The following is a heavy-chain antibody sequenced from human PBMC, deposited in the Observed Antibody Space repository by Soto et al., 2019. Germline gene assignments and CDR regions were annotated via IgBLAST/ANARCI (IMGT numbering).Heavy chain of an antibody. J-gene: IGHJ5*02. D-gene: IGHD7-27*01. V-gene: IGHV3-53*01. CDR1: GFIVSSSY. CDR2: VYSGGST. CDR3: ARAVPAYNRGFDP. Sequence: EVQLVESGGGLIHPGGSLRLSCAASGFIVSSSYMSWVRQAPGKGLEWVLVVYSGGSTYYTDSVKGRFTISRDNSKNTLYLQMNSLRAEDTAVYYCARAVPAYNRGFDPWGQGTLVTVSS.